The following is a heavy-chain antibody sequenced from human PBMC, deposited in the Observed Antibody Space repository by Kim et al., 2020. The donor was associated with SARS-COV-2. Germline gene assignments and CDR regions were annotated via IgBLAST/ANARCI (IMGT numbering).Heavy chain of an antibody. J-gene: IGHJ4*02. D-gene: IGHD3-16*01. V-gene: IGHV3-48*02. CDR2: STI. Sequence: STIYYADSVKCRFTIARDNAKNSLYLQMNSLRDEDTAVYYCARVGVALDYWGQGTLVTVSS. CDR3: ARVGVALDY.